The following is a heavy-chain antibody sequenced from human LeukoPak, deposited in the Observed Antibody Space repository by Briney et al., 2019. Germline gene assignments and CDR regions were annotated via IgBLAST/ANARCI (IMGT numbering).Heavy chain of an antibody. J-gene: IGHJ5*02. Sequence: GGSLRLSCAASGFTFSSYAMSWVRQAPGKGLEWVSAISGSGSSTYYADSVKGRFTISRDNSKNTLYLQMNSLRAEDTAVYYCATEGGLGLGENWSDPWGQGTLVTVSS. D-gene: IGHD3/OR15-3a*01. CDR3: ATEGGLGLGENWSDP. V-gene: IGHV3-23*01. CDR2: ISGSGSST. CDR1: GFTFSSYA.